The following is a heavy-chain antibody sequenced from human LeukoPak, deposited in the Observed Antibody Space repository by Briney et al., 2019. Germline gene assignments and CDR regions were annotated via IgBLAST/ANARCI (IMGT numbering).Heavy chain of an antibody. D-gene: IGHD3-3*01. CDR2: ISAYNGNT. CDR3: AREGLRFLEWSPPSPDY. Sequence: ASVKVSCKASGYTFTSYGISWVRQAPGQGLEWMGWISAYNGNTNYAQKLQGRVTMTTDTSTSTAYMELRSLRSDDTAVYYCAREGLRFLEWSPPSPDYWGQGTLVTVSS. CDR1: GYTFTSYG. V-gene: IGHV1-18*01. J-gene: IGHJ4*02.